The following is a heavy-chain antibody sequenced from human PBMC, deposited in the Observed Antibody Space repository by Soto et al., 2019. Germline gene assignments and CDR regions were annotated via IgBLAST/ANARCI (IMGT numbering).Heavy chain of an antibody. J-gene: IGHJ5*02. V-gene: IGHV3-30*18. Sequence: RGSLLLSCASSGFTFSIYGMHWVGQAPGNGLEPVAVISYEGSNKYYADSVKGRFTISIDNSKNTLYLQMNSLRAEDTAVYYCAKTIWPRLWPEALDPWGQGTMVTVSS. CDR2: ISYEGSNK. CDR3: AKTIWPRLWPEALDP. CDR1: GFTFSIYG. D-gene: IGHD5-18*01.